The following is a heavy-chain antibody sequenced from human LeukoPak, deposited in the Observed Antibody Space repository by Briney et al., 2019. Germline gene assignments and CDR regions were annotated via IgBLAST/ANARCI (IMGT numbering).Heavy chain of an antibody. V-gene: IGHV1-18*01. J-gene: IGHJ4*02. D-gene: IGHD2-15*01. CDR3: ARDLTRYCSGGSCYGYDY. CDR1: GYTFTSYG. Sequence: ASVTVSCKASGYTFTSYGISWVRQAPGQGLEWMGWISAYNGNTNYAQKLQGRVTMTTDTSTSTAYMELRSLRSDDTAVYYCARDLTRYCSGGSCYGYDYWGQGTLVTVSS. CDR2: ISAYNGNT.